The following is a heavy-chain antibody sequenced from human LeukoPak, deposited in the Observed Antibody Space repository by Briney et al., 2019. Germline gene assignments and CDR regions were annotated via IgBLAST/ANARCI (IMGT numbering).Heavy chain of an antibody. CDR1: GGSFSGYY. V-gene: IGHV4-34*01. Sequence: PSETLSLTXAVYGGSFSGYYWSWISQPPGKGLEWIGEINHSGSTNYNPSLKSRVTISVDTSKNQFSLKLSSVTAADTAVYYCARTPSYKQQLVHFQHWGQGTLVTVSS. CDR2: INHSGST. D-gene: IGHD6-13*01. J-gene: IGHJ1*01. CDR3: ARTPSYKQQLVHFQH.